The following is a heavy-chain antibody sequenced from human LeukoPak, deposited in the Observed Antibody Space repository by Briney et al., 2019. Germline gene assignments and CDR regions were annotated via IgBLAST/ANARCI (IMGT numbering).Heavy chain of an antibody. CDR1: XXSFXSYW. D-gene: IGHD1-7*01. CDR2: IYPGDSDT. CDR3: AKGGTTDFDY. Sequence: XXXXXSFXSYWIXWVRQLPGKGLEWMGIIYPGDSDTRYSPSFQGQVTISADKSISTAYLQWSSLKASDTAMYYCAKGGTTDFDYWGQGTLVTVSS. J-gene: IGHJ4*02. V-gene: IGHV5-51*01.